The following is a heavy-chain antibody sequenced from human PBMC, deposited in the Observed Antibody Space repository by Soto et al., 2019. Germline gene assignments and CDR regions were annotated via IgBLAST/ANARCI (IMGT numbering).Heavy chain of an antibody. V-gene: IGHV3-23*01. CDR1: GFTFSTYA. CDR3: AHPRGYGVFDAYDI. J-gene: IGHJ3*02. D-gene: IGHD4-17*01. CDR2: LTPSGGET. Sequence: GGSLRLSCEASGFTFSTYAMSWVRQAPGKGLEWVSALTPSGGETFYADSVKGRFTISRDNSMNALYLQMNSLRIEDTAVYYCAHPRGYGVFDAYDIWGQGTMVTVSS.